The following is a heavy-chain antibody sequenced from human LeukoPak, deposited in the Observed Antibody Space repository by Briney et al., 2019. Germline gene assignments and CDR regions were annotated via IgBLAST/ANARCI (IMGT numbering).Heavy chain of an antibody. V-gene: IGHV4-39*01. J-gene: IGHJ3*02. CDR1: GGSISSSSYY. D-gene: IGHD1-14*01. Sequence: KPSETLSLTCTVSGGSISSSSYYWGWIRQPPRKGPEWIGSIYYSGSTYYNPSLKSRVTISVDTSKNQFSLKLSSVTAADTAVYYCARFGPTTGRAFDIWGQGTMVTVSS. CDR2: IYYSGST. CDR3: ARFGPTTGRAFDI.